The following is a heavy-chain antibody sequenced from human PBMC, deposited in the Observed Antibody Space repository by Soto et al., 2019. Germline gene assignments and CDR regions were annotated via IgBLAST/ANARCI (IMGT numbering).Heavy chain of an antibody. V-gene: IGHV3-30*18. Sequence: QVQLVESGGGVVQPGRSLRLSCAASGFIFSTYGMHWVRQAPGKGLEWVAVISYDGSNQYYEDSVKGRLTISRDNSKNTLYLQMNSLRVEDTAVYYCAKSWSGSHGAFDMWGQGSMVTVSA. J-gene: IGHJ3*02. CDR2: ISYDGSNQ. CDR3: AKSWSGSHGAFDM. D-gene: IGHD2-8*02. CDR1: GFIFSTYG.